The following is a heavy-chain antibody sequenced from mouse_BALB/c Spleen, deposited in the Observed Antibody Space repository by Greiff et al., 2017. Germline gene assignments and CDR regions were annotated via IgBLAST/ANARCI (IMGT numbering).Heavy chain of an antibody. CDR3: ARMGITTPYAMDS. V-gene: IGHV2-6-4*01. Sequence: VNVVESGPGLVAPSQSLSITCTVSGFSLSRYNVHWVRQPPGKGLEWLGMIWGGGSTDYNSALKSRLSISKDNSKSQVFLKMNSLQTDDTAMYYCARMGITTPYAMDSWGQGTSVTVSS. J-gene: IGHJ4*01. D-gene: IGHD2-4*01. CDR2: IWGGGST. CDR1: GFSLSRYN.